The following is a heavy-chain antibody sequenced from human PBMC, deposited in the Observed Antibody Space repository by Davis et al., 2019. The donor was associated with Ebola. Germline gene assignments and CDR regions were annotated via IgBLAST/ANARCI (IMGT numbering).Heavy chain of an antibody. CDR3: ARWDDFWSGLGNWFDP. CDR2: INHSGST. D-gene: IGHD3-3*01. J-gene: IGHJ5*02. V-gene: IGHV4-34*01. CDR1: GGSFSGYY. Sequence: SETLPLTCAVHGGSFSGYYWSWIRQPPGKGLEWIGEINHSGSTNYNPSLKSRVTIPVDTSKNQFSLKLSSVTAADTAVYYCARWDDFWSGLGNWFDPWGQGTLVTVSS.